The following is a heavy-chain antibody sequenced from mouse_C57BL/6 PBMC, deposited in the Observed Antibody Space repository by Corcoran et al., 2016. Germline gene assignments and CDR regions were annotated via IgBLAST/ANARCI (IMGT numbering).Heavy chain of an antibody. D-gene: IGHD1-1*01. J-gene: IGHJ2*01. V-gene: IGHV14-1*01. CDR2: TDPEDGDT. CDR3: TTTTVLADY. CDR1: GIYIKDYY. Sequence: EVQLQQSGAESEMPGASVELSCAASGIYIKDYYIHWVKQRTEQGMEWVGRTDPEDGDTEYASKFQGKATRTADTSSNTAYLQLSSLTYEDTAVYYCTTTTVLADYWGQGTTLTVSS.